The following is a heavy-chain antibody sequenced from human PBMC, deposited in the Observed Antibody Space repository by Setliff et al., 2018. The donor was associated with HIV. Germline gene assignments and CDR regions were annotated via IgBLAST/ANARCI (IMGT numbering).Heavy chain of an antibody. Sequence: PSETLSLTCAVFGGSFTDIGGSFTDYYWIWIRQPPGKGLEWIGEINHSGSTHCNPSLKSRFTISVDTPKNQFSLKLSSVTAADTAVYYCARGDGTKYYYYYYMDVWGKGTTVTVSS. V-gene: IGHV4-34*01. CDR2: INHSGST. D-gene: IGHD1-7*01. CDR3: ARGDGTKYYYYYYMDV. J-gene: IGHJ6*03. CDR1: GGSFTDIGGSFTDYY.